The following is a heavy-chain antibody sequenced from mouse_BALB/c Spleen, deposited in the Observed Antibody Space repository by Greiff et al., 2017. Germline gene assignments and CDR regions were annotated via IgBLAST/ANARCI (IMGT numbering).Heavy chain of an antibody. CDR3: ARAGSSPYWYFDV. CDR2: IDPFNGGT. D-gene: IGHD1-1*01. J-gene: IGHJ1*01. CDR1: GYSFTSYY. V-gene: IGHV1S135*01. Sequence: VQLQQSGPELMKPGASVKISCKASGYSFTSYYMHWVKQSHGKSLEWIGYIDPFNGGTSYNQKFKGKATLTVDKSSSTAYMHLSSLTSEDSAVYYCARAGSSPYWYFDVWGAGATVTVSS.